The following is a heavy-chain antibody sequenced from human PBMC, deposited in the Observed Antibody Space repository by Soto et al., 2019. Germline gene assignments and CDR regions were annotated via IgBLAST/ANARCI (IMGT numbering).Heavy chain of an antibody. Sequence: GGSLRLSCAASGFTFSNAWMNWVRQAPGKGLEWVGRIKSKTDGGTTDYAAPVKGRFTISRDDSKNTLYLQMNSLKTEDTAVYYCTAASYCSGGSCYYYYGMDVWGQGTTVTVSS. CDR3: TAASYCSGGSCYYYYGMDV. CDR1: GFTFSNAW. J-gene: IGHJ6*02. CDR2: IKSKTDGGTT. V-gene: IGHV3-15*07. D-gene: IGHD2-15*01.